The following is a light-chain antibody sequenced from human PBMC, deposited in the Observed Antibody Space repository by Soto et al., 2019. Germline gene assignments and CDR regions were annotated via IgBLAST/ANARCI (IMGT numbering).Light chain of an antibody. V-gene: IGKV3-20*01. CDR2: GAS. CDR1: QSVSNNY. CDR3: QQYGSSPLIT. Sequence: EVVLTQSPGTLSLSPGERATLSCRASQSVSNNYLAWYQQKPGQAPRLLIYGASNRATGIPDRFSGSASGTDFTLTISRLEPEDFAVYYCQQYGSSPLITFGQGTRLEIK. J-gene: IGKJ5*01.